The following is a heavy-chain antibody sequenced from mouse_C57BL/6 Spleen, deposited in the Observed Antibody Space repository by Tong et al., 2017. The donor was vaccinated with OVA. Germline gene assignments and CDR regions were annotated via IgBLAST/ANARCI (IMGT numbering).Heavy chain of an antibody. CDR2: IYPGDGST. CDR3: ARRPLRPFFDY. Sequence: VQLQESGPELVKPGTSVKMSCKASGYTFTSYYIHWVKQRPGQGLEWIGWIYPGDGSTKYNEKFKGKTTLTADKSSSTAYMQLSSLTSEDSAVYFCARRPLRPFFDYWGQGTTLTVSS. CDR1: GYTFTSYY. J-gene: IGHJ2*01. V-gene: IGHV1S56*01. D-gene: IGHD1-2*01.